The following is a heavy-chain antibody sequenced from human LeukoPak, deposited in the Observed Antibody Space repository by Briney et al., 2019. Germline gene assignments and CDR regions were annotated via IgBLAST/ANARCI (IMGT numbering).Heavy chain of an antibody. V-gene: IGHV4-39*01. J-gene: IGHJ4*02. CDR1: GGSISSSSAY. Sequence: SETLSLTCTVSGGSISSSSAYWGWIRQPPGKGLEWIGSIYYSKNTCYNPSLKGRVTISADTSKNQFSLTLGSVSATDTAVYYCVSPRGFSYGYFDYWGQGTLVTVSS. D-gene: IGHD5-18*01. CDR3: VSPRGFSYGYFDY. CDR2: IYYSKNT.